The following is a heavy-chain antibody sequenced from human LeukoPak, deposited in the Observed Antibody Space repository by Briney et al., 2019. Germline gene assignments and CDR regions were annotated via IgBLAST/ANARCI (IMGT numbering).Heavy chain of an antibody. J-gene: IGHJ6*03. V-gene: IGHV4-34*01. CDR3: ARGGRFGPYYYYYYMDV. CDR2: INHSGST. CDR1: GGSFSGYY. D-gene: IGHD3-10*01. Sequence: SETLSLTCAVYGGSFSGYYWSWLRQPPGKGLEWIGEINHSGSTNYNPSLKSRVTISVDTSKNQFSLKLSSVTAADTAVYYCARGGRFGPYYYYYYMDVWGKGTTVTVSS.